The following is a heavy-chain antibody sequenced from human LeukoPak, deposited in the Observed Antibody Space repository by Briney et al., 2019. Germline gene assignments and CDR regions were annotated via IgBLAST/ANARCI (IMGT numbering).Heavy chain of an antibody. CDR1: GGSISSYY. Sequence: SETLSLTCTVSGGSISSYYWSWIRQPPGKGLEWIGYIYYSGSTNYNPSLKSRVTISVDTSKNQFSLKLSSVTAADTAVYYCARHMGLGYCYGYPYFDYWGQGTLVTVSS. D-gene: IGHD5-18*01. CDR2: IYYSGST. V-gene: IGHV4-59*08. CDR3: ARHMGLGYCYGYPYFDY. J-gene: IGHJ4*02.